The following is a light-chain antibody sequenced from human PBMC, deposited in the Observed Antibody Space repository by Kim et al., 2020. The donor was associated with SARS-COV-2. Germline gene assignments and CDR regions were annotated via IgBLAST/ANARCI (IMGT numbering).Light chain of an antibody. J-gene: IGLJ2*01. Sequence: QSALTQPASVSGSPGQSITISCTGTSSDIGGYKYVSWYQQHPGKAPKLMIYYVRNRPSGVSNRFSGSKSGNTASLTISGLQAEDEADYYCSSYTSTTTLVFGGGTQLTFL. V-gene: IGLV2-14*03. CDR3: SSYTSTTTLV. CDR2: YVR. CDR1: SSDIGGYKY.